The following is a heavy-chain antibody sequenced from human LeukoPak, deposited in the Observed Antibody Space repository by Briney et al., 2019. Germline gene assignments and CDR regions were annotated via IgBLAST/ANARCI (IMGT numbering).Heavy chain of an antibody. J-gene: IGHJ5*02. CDR1: GGSISTYY. Sequence: SETLSLTCSVSGGSISTYYWSWIRQHPGKGLEWIGYIYYRGNTNYNPSLKSRVTISVATSKNQFSLKLSSVSAADTAVYYCARRITIFGVAPPGSWFDPWGQGTLVTVSS. CDR2: IYYRGNT. D-gene: IGHD3-3*01. V-gene: IGHV4-59*08. CDR3: ARRITIFGVAPPGSWFDP.